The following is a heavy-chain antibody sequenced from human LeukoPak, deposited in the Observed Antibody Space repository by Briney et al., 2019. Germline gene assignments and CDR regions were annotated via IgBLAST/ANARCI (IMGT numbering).Heavy chain of an antibody. CDR1: GITFSNYA. CDR3: AKSWGSTRPYYNYMDV. V-gene: IGHV3-23*01. D-gene: IGHD1-26*01. Sequence: PGGSLRLSCAASGITFSNYAMSWVRQAPGKGLEWVSIIGYRGGSIYYAYSVKGRFTISRDNSKNTLSLQMNGLRPEDTAAYYCAKSWGSTRPYYNYMDVWGKGTTVTVSS. CDR2: IGYRGGSI. J-gene: IGHJ6*03.